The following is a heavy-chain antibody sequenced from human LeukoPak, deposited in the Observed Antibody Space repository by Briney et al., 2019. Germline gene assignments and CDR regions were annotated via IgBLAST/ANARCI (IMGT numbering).Heavy chain of an antibody. V-gene: IGHV3-21*01. CDR1: GFTFSSHG. D-gene: IGHD5-18*01. J-gene: IGHJ4*02. CDR2: ISSSSSYI. Sequence: PGGSLRLSCAASGFTFSSHGMSWVRQAPGKGLEWVSSISSSSSYIYYADSVKGRFTISRDNAKNSLYLQMNSLRAEDTAVYYCARDYSPWIQLWLPPRYWGQGTLVTVSS. CDR3: ARDYSPWIQLWLPPRY.